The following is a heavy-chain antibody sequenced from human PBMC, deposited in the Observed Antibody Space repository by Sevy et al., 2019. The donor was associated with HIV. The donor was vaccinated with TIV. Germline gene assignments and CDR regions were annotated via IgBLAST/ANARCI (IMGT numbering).Heavy chain of an antibody. Sequence: ASVKVSCKASGYTFTSYDINWVRQATGQGLEWMGWMNPNSGNTGYAQKFQGRVTMTRNTSISTAYMELSSLRSEDTAVYYCARGRGHPFLYNYYDSSGYYDYWGQGTLVTVSS. J-gene: IGHJ4*02. D-gene: IGHD3-22*01. CDR2: MNPNSGNT. V-gene: IGHV1-8*01. CDR1: GYTFTSYD. CDR3: ARGRGHPFLYNYYDSSGYYDY.